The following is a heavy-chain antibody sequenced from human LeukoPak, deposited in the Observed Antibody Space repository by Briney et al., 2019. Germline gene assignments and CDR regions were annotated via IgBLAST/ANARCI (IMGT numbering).Heavy chain of an antibody. CDR3: AREEEGDYSDYFDY. CDR2: TYYSGST. Sequence: SETLSLTCTVSGGSISSYYWSWIRQPPGKGLEWIGYTYYSGSTNYNPSLRSRVTMSVDTSKNQFSLKLSSVTAADTAVYYCAREEEGDYSDYFDYWGQGTLVTVSS. J-gene: IGHJ4*02. D-gene: IGHD2-15*01. CDR1: GGSISSYY. V-gene: IGHV4-59*12.